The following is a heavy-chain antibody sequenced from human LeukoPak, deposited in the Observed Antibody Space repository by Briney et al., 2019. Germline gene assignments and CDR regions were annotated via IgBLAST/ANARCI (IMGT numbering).Heavy chain of an antibody. CDR1: RFTSSRYW. Sequence: GGSLRLSCAASRFTSSRYWMSWVRQAPGKGLEWVANIKQDGSEKYYVDSVKGRFTISRDNAKNSLYLQMNSLRAEDTAVYYCARDPYSGSYGDYYYYYMDVWGKGTTVTISS. J-gene: IGHJ6*03. D-gene: IGHD1-26*01. CDR2: IKQDGSEK. CDR3: ARDPYSGSYGDYYYYYMDV. V-gene: IGHV3-7*01.